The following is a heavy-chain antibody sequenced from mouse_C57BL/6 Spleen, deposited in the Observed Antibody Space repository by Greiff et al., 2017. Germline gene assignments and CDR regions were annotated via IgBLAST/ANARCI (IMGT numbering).Heavy chain of an antibody. D-gene: IGHD2-1*01. J-gene: IGHJ1*03. CDR3: ARALYGNYVGWYFDV. Sequence: VQLQQSGPELVKPGASVKMSCKASGYTFTDYNMHWVKQSHGKSLEWIGYINPNNGGTSYNQKFKGKATLTVNKSSSTAYMELRSLTSEDSAVYYCARALYGNYVGWYFDVWGTGTTVTVSS. V-gene: IGHV1-22*01. CDR1: GYTFTDYN. CDR2: INPNNGGT.